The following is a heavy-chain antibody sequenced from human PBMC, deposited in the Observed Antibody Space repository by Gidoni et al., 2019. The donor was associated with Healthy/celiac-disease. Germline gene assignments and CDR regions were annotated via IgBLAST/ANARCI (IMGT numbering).Heavy chain of an antibody. CDR1: GYTFPGYY. CDR2: INPNSGGT. D-gene: IGHD4-17*01. CDR3: ARDSRDYGDYEGWFDY. J-gene: IGHJ4*02. V-gene: IGHV1-2*02. Sequence: QVQLVQSGAEVKKPGASVKVSCKASGYTFPGYYMHWVRQAPGQGLEWMGWINPNSGGTNYAQKFQGRVTMTRDTSISTAYMELSRLRSDDTAVYYCARDSRDYGDYEGWFDYWGQGTLVTVSS.